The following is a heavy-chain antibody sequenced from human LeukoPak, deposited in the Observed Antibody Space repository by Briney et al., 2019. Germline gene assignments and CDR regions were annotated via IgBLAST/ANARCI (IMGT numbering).Heavy chain of an antibody. V-gene: IGHV4-39*01. CDR2: IYYSGST. Sequence: SETLSLTCTVSGGSISSSSYYWGWIRQPPGKGLEWIGKIYYSGSTYYNSSLKSRVTISVDTSKNQFSLKLSPVTAADTAVYYCARGGYDSSGYYSFDYWGQGTLVTVSS. J-gene: IGHJ4*02. D-gene: IGHD3-22*01. CDR3: ARGGYDSSGYYSFDY. CDR1: GGSISSSSYY.